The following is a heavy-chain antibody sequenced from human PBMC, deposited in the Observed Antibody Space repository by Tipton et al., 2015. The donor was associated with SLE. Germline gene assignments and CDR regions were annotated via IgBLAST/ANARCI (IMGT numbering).Heavy chain of an antibody. CDR1: GGSITSDSYY. Sequence: TLSLTCTVSGGSITSDSYYWGWIRQPPGKGPEWIGSIYYGGRTYYNPSLNSRVTMSVDTSKKQFSLTLNSVTAADTAVYYCARGGNRRIDYWDEGALVTVSS. V-gene: IGHV4-39*01. CDR3: ARGGNRRIDY. D-gene: IGHD3-16*01. J-gene: IGHJ4*02. CDR2: IYYGGRT.